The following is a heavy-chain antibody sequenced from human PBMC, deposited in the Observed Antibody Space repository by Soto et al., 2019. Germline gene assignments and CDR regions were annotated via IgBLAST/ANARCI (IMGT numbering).Heavy chain of an antibody. CDR3: ATLRITMVRGVAYFDY. CDR2: ISYDGSNK. V-gene: IGHV3-30*03. D-gene: IGHD3-10*01. J-gene: IGHJ4*02. CDR1: GFTFSSYG. Sequence: QVQLVESGGGVVQPGRSLRLSCAASGFTFSSYGMHWVRQAPGKGLEWVAVISYDGSNKYYADSVKGRFTISRENSKNTMYLQMNSLRAEDTAVYYCATLRITMVRGVAYFDYWGQGTLVTVSS.